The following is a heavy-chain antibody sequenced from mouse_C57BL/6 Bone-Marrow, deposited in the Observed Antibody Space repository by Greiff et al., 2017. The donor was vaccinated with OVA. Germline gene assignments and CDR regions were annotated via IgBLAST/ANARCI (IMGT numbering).Heavy chain of an antibody. J-gene: IGHJ3*01. D-gene: IGHD2-1*01. Sequence: EVKLMESGSELVRPGASVKLSCTASGFNIKDDYMHWVKQRPEQGLEWIGWIDPENGDTEYASKFQGKATITADTSSNTAYLQLSSLTSEDTAVYYCTANYYGTPWFAYWGQGTLVTVSA. V-gene: IGHV14-4*01. CDR1: GFNIKDDY. CDR3: TANYYGTPWFAY. CDR2: IDPENGDT.